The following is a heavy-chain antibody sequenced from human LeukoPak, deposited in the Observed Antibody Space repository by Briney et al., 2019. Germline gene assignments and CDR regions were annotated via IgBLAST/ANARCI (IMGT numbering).Heavy chain of an antibody. J-gene: IGHJ4*02. CDR2: IYSGGST. V-gene: IGHV3-53*01. CDR1: GFTVSSNY. Sequence: SGGSLRLSCAASGFTVSSNYMSWVRQAPGKGLEWVSVIYSGGSTYYADSVKGRFTISRDNSKNTLYLQMNSLRAEDTAAYYCARVFDGYNSFDYWGQGTLVTVSS. CDR3: ARVFDGYNSFDY. D-gene: IGHD5-24*01.